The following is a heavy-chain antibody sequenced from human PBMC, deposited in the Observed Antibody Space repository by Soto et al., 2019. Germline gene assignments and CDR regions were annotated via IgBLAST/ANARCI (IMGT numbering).Heavy chain of an antibody. Sequence: SETLSLTCAVYGGSFSGYYWSWIRQPPGKGLEWIGEINHSGSTNYNPSLKSRVTISVDTSKNQFSLKLSSVTAADTAVYYCARNLGYCSSTSCSKGWYYYYGMDVWGQGXTVTVPS. V-gene: IGHV4-34*01. CDR2: INHSGST. CDR3: ARNLGYCSSTSCSKGWYYYYGMDV. CDR1: GGSFSGYY. J-gene: IGHJ6*02. D-gene: IGHD2-2*01.